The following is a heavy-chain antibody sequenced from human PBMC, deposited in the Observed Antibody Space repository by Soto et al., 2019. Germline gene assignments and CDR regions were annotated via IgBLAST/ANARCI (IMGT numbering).Heavy chain of an antibody. CDR1: GYIFSNYW. D-gene: IGHD5-18*01. Sequence: PGESQKISCKASGYIFSNYWIIWLRQMPGKGLEWMGTIDPSDSYPKYSPSFQGHVSISADKSIGTAYLQWPSLKASDTAMYYCARRGGNSDVVHGMDVWGQGTTGTVAS. CDR3: ARRGGNSDVVHGMDV. V-gene: IGHV5-10-1*01. J-gene: IGHJ6*02. CDR2: IDPSDSYP.